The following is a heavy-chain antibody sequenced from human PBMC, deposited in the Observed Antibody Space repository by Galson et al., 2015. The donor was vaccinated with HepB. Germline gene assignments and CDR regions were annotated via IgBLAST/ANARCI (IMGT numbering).Heavy chain of an antibody. CDR3: AREPNYDISSYYFDY. D-gene: IGHD3-22*01. CDR1: GFTFSNYP. V-gene: IGHV3-48*01. CDR2: ISSSSSTI. Sequence: SLRLSCAASGFTFSNYPMNWVRQAPGKGLEWVSYISSSSSTIYYADSVEGRFTISRDNAKNSLYLQMNSLRAEDTAVYYCAREPNYDISSYYFDYWGQGTLVTVSS. J-gene: IGHJ4*02.